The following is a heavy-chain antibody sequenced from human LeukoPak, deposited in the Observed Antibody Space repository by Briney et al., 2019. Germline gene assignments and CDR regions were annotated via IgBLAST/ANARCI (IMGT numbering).Heavy chain of an antibody. CDR1: GFTFSSYA. J-gene: IGHJ3*02. CDR3: VKDPPMVRGALGAFDI. D-gene: IGHD3-10*01. V-gene: IGHV3-64D*06. CDR2: ISSNGGST. Sequence: GGSLRLSCSASGFTFSSYAMHWVRQAPGKGLESVSAISSNGGSTYYADSVKGRFTISRDNSKNTLYLQMSSLRAEDTAVYYCVKDPPMVRGALGAFDIWGQGTMVTVSS.